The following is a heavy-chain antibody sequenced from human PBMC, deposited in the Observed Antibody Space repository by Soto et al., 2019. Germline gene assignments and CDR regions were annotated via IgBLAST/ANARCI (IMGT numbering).Heavy chain of an antibody. V-gene: IGHV4-59*01. D-gene: IGHD4-17*01. CDR1: GGSISSYY. J-gene: IGHJ4*02. Sequence: ASETLSLTSTVSGGSISSYYWSWIRPPPGKGLEWIGYIYYSGSTNYNPSLKSRVTISVDTSKNQFSLKLSSVTAADTAVYYCARGGVTVTTSYYFDYWGQGTLVTVSS. CDR2: IYYSGST. CDR3: ARGGVTVTTSYYFDY.